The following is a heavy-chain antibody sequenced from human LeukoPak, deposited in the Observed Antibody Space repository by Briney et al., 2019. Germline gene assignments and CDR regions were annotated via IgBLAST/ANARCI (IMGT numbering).Heavy chain of an antibody. CDR2: IYYSGST. D-gene: IGHD5-12*01. Sequence: SETLSLTCTVSGGSISSGGYYWNWIRQHPGKGLEWIGYIYYSGSTYYNPSLKSRVTISVDTSKNQFSLKLSSVTAADTAVYYCARDRGPYSGYDSYYFDYWGQGTLVTVSS. J-gene: IGHJ4*02. V-gene: IGHV4-31*03. CDR1: GGSISSGGYY. CDR3: ARDRGPYSGYDSYYFDY.